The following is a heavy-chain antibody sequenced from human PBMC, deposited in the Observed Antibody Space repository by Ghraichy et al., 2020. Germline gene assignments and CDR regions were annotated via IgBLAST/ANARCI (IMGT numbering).Heavy chain of an antibody. D-gene: IGHD2-15*01. Sequence: SVKVSCKASGGTFSSYAISWVRQAPGQGLEWMGGIIPIFGTANYAQKFQGRVTITADESTSTAYMELSSLRSEDTAVYYCARGATIDCSGGSCYTDYWGQGTLVTVSS. CDR3: ARGATIDCSGGSCYTDY. CDR2: IIPIFGTA. J-gene: IGHJ4*02. CDR1: GGTFSSYA. V-gene: IGHV1-69*13.